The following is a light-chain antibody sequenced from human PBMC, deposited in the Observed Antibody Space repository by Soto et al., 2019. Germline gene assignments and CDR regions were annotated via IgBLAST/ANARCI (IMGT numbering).Light chain of an antibody. Sequence: DIQMTQSPSTLSGSVGDRVTITCRASQTISSWLAWYQQKPGKAPKLLIYKASTLKSGVPSRFSGSGSGTEFTLTISSLQPDDFATYHCQHYNSYSEAFGQGPKVDIK. CDR1: QTISSW. CDR2: KAS. V-gene: IGKV1-5*03. CDR3: QHYNSYSEA. J-gene: IGKJ1*01.